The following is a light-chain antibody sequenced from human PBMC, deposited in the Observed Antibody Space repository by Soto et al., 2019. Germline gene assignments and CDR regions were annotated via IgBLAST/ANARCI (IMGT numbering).Light chain of an antibody. CDR2: RAS. J-gene: IGKJ1*01. Sequence: EIVMTQSPATLSLSPGERATISCRASQSVTVNLAWYQQKPGQAPRLLIYRASTRATGSPARFSGGGSGTEFTLTISSLQSEDFAVYICQQYNDWPPRWTFGQGTKVEIK. CDR1: QSVTVN. CDR3: QQYNDWPPRWT. V-gene: IGKV3-15*01.